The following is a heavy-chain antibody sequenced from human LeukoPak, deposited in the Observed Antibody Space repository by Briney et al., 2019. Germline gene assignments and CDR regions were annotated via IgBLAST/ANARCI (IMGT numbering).Heavy chain of an antibody. V-gene: IGHV5-51*01. CDR1: GYSFTSYW. D-gene: IGHD3-9*01. Sequence: GESLKISCKGSGYSFTSYWIGRVRQMPGKGLEWMGIIYPGDSDTRYSPSFQGQVTISADKSISTAYLQWSGLKASDTAMYYCARLYDNNWFDPWGQGTLVTVSS. CDR2: IYPGDSDT. CDR3: ARLYDNNWFDP. J-gene: IGHJ5*02.